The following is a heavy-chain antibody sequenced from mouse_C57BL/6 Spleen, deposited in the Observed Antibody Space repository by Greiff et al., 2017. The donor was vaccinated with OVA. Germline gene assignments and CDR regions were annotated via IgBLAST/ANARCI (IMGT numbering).Heavy chain of an antibody. CDR1: GYSITSGYY. J-gene: IGHJ2*01. Sequence: DVKLVESGPGLVKPSQSLSLTCSVTGYSITSGYYWNWIRQFPGNKLEWMGYISYDGSNNYNPSLKNRISITRDTSKNQFFLKLNSVTTEDTATYFCARGSYDYGGDFDYWGQGTTLTVSS. CDR3: ARGSYDYGGDFDY. D-gene: IGHD2-4*01. V-gene: IGHV3-6*01. CDR2: ISYDGSN.